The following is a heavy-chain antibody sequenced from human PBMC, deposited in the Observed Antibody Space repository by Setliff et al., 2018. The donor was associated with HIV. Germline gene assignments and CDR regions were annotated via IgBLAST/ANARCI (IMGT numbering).Heavy chain of an antibody. CDR1: GGSFNGHY. Sequence: PSETLSLTCAVYGGSFNGHYWAWIRQSPGKGLEWIGEINHNGLTTYNPALTGRVIMSVETSKNQFYLKLTSVTAADTAVYLCASGSMIYYGSGTYSRHRWYFNYWGQGTRVTVSS. CDR3: ASGSMIYYGSGTYSRHRWYFNY. V-gene: IGHV4-34*10. CDR2: INHNGLT. J-gene: IGHJ4*02. D-gene: IGHD3-10*01.